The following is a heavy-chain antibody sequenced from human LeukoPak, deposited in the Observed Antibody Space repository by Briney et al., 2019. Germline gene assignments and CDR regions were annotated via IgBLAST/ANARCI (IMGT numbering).Heavy chain of an antibody. Sequence: SVKVSCKASGGTFSSYAISWVRQAAGQGLEWMGGIIPSFGTANYAQKFQGRVTITTDESTSTAYMELSSLRSEDTAVYYCARDRAAAGTRWFDPWGQGTLVTVSS. CDR2: IIPSFGTA. D-gene: IGHD6-13*01. J-gene: IGHJ5*02. CDR3: ARDRAAAGTRWFDP. CDR1: GGTFSSYA. V-gene: IGHV1-69*05.